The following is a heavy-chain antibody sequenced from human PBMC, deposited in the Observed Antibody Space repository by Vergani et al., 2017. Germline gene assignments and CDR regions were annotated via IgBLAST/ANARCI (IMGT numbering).Heavy chain of an antibody. J-gene: IGHJ4*02. V-gene: IGHV3-23*01. CDR1: GFTFSSSA. CDR2: IRGSGGST. Sequence: EVQLLESGGGLVQPGGSLRLSCAASGFTFSSSAMSWARQAPGKGLEWVSVIRGSGGSTYYADSVKGRFTISRDNSNKTLYLQINSLRGEDTAVYYCAKRTGDHWGQGTLVTVSS. D-gene: IGHD3-10*01. CDR3: AKRTGDH.